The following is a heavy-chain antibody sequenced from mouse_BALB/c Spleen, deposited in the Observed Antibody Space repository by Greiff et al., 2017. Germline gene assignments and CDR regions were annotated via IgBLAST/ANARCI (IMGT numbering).Heavy chain of an antibody. V-gene: IGHV5-17*02. J-gene: IGHJ4*01. D-gene: IGHD6-2*01. CDR2: ISSGSSTI. Sequence: EVQLVESGGGLVQPGGSRKLSCAASGFTFSSFGMHWVRQAPEKGLEWVAYISSGSSTIYYADTVKGRFTISIDNPKNTLFLQMTSLRSEDTAMYYCARSLTFYYAMDYWGQGTTVTVSS. CDR3: ARSLTFYYAMDY. CDR1: GFTFSSFG.